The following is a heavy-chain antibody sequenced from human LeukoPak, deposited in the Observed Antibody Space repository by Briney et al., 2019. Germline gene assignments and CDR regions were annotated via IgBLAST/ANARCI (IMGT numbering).Heavy chain of an antibody. D-gene: IGHD5-18*01. V-gene: IGHV3-48*04. J-gene: IGHJ4*02. CDR1: GFTFSSYS. Sequence: GGSLRLSCAASGFTFSSYSMNWVRQAPGKGLEWVSYISSSSSTIYYADSVKGRFTISRDNAKNSLYLQMNSLRAEDTAVYYCARGPLSVDTAMVYFDYWGQGTLVTVSS. CDR2: ISSSSSTI. CDR3: ARGPLSVDTAMVYFDY.